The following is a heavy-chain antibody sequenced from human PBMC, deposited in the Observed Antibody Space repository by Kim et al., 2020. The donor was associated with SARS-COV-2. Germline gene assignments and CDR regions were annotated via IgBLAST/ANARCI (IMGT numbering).Heavy chain of an antibody. V-gene: IGHV3-48*02. CDR1: GFTFSAYD. J-gene: IGHJ3*02. CDR3: VRDRMGGAFDM. CDR2: ITKSSTTI. Sequence: GGSLRLSCATSGFTFSAYDMNWVRQAPGKGLEWLSFITKSSTTIYYADSVEGRFTMSRDNAKNSLFLQMNSLRDEDTALYYCVRDRMGGAFDMWGQGTMV. D-gene: IGHD3-16*01.